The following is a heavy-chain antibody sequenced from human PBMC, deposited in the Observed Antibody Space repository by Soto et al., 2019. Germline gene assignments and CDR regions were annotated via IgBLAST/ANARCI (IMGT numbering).Heavy chain of an antibody. CDR1: GFTFDDYA. J-gene: IGHJ6*02. D-gene: IGHD1-26*01. CDR3: AKDTPVRGSYHYYYYGMDV. Sequence: GGSLRLSCAASGFTFDDYAMHWVRQAPGKGLEWVSLISWDGGSTYYADSVKGRFTISRDNSKNSLYLQMNSLRAEDTALYYCAKDTPVRGSYHYYYYGMDVWGQGTTVTVSS. V-gene: IGHV3-43D*03. CDR2: ISWDGGST.